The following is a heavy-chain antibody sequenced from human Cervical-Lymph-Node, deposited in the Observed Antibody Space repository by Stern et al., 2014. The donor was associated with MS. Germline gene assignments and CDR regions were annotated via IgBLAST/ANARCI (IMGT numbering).Heavy chain of an antibody. D-gene: IGHD3-16*01. CDR2: IYPDGSDI. Sequence: EMQLVESGAEIKKAGESLKISCKVSGYRFSSYWIGWVRQMPGKGLEWMGIIYPDGSDIRYSPSFEGHVSFSVDKSISTAYLQWSSLKASDTAMYYCATTTSRSSWYDSQYWGQGTQVTVSS. V-gene: IGHV5-51*03. CDR1: GYRFSSYW. CDR3: ATTTSRSSWYDSQY. J-gene: IGHJ4*02.